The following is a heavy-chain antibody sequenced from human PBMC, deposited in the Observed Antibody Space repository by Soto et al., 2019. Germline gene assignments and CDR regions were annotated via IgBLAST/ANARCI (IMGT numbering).Heavy chain of an antibody. Sequence: EVQLVESGGGLVKPGGSLRLSCAASGFTFSDAWMSWVRQAPGKGLEWVGRIKSKTDGGTTDYAAPVKGRFTISRDDSKDTLYLQMISLKTDDTAVYYCTTDRGRRAGYAQDYWGQGTLVTVSS. J-gene: IGHJ4*02. CDR1: GFTFSDAW. D-gene: IGHD5-18*01. V-gene: IGHV3-15*01. CDR2: IKSKTDGGTT. CDR3: TTDRGRRAGYAQDY.